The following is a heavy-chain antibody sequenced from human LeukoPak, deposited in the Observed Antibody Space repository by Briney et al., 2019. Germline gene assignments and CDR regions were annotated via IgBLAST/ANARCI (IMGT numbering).Heavy chain of an antibody. Sequence: GGSLRLSCAASGFTFSSYWMSWVRQAPGKGLEWVANIKQDGSEKYYVDSVKGRFTISRDNAKNSLYLQMNSLRAEDTAVYYCSRRERKGSAAPDAFDIWGQGTMVTVSS. CDR2: IKQDGSEK. CDR1: GFTFSSYW. CDR3: SRRERKGSAAPDAFDI. D-gene: IGHD2-2*01. J-gene: IGHJ3*02. V-gene: IGHV3-7*03.